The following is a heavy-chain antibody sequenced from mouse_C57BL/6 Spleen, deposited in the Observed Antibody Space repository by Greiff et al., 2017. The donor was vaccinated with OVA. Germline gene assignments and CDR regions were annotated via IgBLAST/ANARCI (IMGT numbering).Heavy chain of an antibody. CDR3: ARLWDYYGSSHYAMDY. J-gene: IGHJ4*01. V-gene: IGHV1-85*01. Sequence: VQRVESGPELVKPGASVKLSCKASGYTFTSYDINWVKQRPGQGLEWIGWIYPRDGSTKYNEKFKGKATLTVDTSSSTAYMELHSLTSEDSAVYFCARLWDYYGSSHYAMDYWGQGTSVTVSS. D-gene: IGHD1-1*01. CDR1: GYTFTSYD. CDR2: IYPRDGST.